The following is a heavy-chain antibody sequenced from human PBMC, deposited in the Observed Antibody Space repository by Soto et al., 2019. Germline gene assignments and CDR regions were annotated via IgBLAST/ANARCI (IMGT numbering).Heavy chain of an antibody. D-gene: IGHD4-17*01. CDR2: IWYDGSNK. V-gene: IGHV3-33*01. J-gene: IGHJ4*02. CDR3: ARDYGGTTGAY. CDR1: GFTFSSYG. Sequence: GGSLRLSCAASGFTFSSYGMHWVRQAPGKGLEWVAVIWYDGSNKYYADSVKGRFTISRDNSKNTLYLQMNSLRAEDTAVYYCARDYGGTTGAYWGQGTLVTVSS.